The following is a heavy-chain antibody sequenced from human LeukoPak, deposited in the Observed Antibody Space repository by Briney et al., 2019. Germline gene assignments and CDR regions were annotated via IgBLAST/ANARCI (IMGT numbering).Heavy chain of an antibody. CDR3: AKDFNLYDSSVHGFDY. J-gene: IGHJ4*02. Sequence: GGSLRLSCAASGFTFDDYAMHWVRQAPGKGLEWVSGISWNSDSIGYADSVKGRFTISRDNAKNSLYLQMNSLRAEDTALYYCAKDFNLYDSSVHGFDYWGQGTLVTVSS. CDR1: GFTFDDYA. D-gene: IGHD3-22*01. V-gene: IGHV3-9*01. CDR2: ISWNSDSI.